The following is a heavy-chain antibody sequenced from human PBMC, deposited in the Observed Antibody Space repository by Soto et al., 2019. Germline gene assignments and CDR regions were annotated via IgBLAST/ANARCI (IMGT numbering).Heavy chain of an antibody. V-gene: IGHV1-46*03. J-gene: IGHJ4*02. CDR3: ARDGEGTTNFDY. Sequence: GSVKVSCKASGYTFTSYYIHWVRQAPGQGLEWMGIINPSGGSTSYAQKFQDRVTMTRDTSTNTVYMEVSSLRSEDTAVYYCARDGEGTTNFDYWGQGTLVTVSS. CDR1: GYTFTSYY. D-gene: IGHD1-26*01. CDR2: INPSGGST.